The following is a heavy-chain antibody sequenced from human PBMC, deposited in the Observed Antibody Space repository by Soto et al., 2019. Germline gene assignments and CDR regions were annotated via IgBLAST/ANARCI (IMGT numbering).Heavy chain of an antibody. CDR3: ARHPRDDYNYGGSGIFDY. D-gene: IGHD4-4*01. J-gene: IGHJ4*02. CDR1: GGSISSRSYW. Sequence: QLQLQESGPGLVKPSETLSLTCTVSGGSISSRSYWWAWIRQPPGKGLEWIGDIYYSGSSYYNPSLTSRVTISVDTSKNQFSPKLNSVTAADTAVYYCARHPRDDYNYGGSGIFDYWGQGTLVCVSS. V-gene: IGHV4-39*01. CDR2: IYYSGSS.